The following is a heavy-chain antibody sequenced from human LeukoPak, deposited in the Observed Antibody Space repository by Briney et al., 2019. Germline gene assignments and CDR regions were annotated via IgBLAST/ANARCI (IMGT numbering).Heavy chain of an antibody. CDR2: IYYSGST. J-gene: IGHJ4*02. V-gene: IGHV4-59*08. CDR3: ARSTGYSSSSWDYFDY. Sequence: PSETLPLTCAVYGGSFSGYYWSWIRQPPGKGLEWIGYIYYSGSTNYNPSLKSRVTISVDTSKNQFSLKLSSVTAADTAVYYCARSTGYSSSSWDYFDYWGQGTLVTVSS. D-gene: IGHD6-13*01. CDR1: GGSFSGYY.